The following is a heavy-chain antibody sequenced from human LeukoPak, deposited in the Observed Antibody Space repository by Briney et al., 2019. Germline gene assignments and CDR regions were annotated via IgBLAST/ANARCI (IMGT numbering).Heavy chain of an antibody. CDR2: IYSGGTT. V-gene: IGHV3-53*01. CDR1: GSTVSSNY. Sequence: GGSLRPSCAASGSTVSSNYTSWVRQAPGKGLEWVSVIYSGGTTYYANSVKGRFTISRDNSKNTLYLQMNSLRAEDTAVYYCARDRVDTVNDYYYGMDVWGQGTTVTVSS. CDR3: ARDRVDTVNDYYYGMDV. D-gene: IGHD5-18*01. J-gene: IGHJ6*02.